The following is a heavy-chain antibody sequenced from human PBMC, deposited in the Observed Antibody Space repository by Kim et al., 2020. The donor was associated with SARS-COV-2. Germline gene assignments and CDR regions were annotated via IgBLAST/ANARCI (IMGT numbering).Heavy chain of an antibody. CDR2: INHSGST. Sequence: SETLSLTCAVYGGSFSGYYWSWIRQPPGKGLEWIGEINHSGSTNYNPSLKSRVTISVDTYKNQFSLKLSSVTAADTAVYYCARGGRWDYWGQGTLVTVSS. CDR1: GGSFSGYY. CDR3: ARGGRWDY. D-gene: IGHD1-26*01. J-gene: IGHJ4*02. V-gene: IGHV4-34*01.